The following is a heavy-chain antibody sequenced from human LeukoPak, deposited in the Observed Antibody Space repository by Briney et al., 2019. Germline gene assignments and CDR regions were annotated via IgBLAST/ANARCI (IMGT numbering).Heavy chain of an antibody. CDR1: GGSISSSSYY. CDR2: IYYSGST. V-gene: IGHV4-39*01. J-gene: IGHJ4*02. CDR3: ARVRAAVNYNFWSGYYDGGVDY. D-gene: IGHD3-3*01. Sequence: PSETLSLTCTVSGGSISSSSYYWGWIRQPPGKGLEWIVSIYYSGSTYYNPSLKSRVTISVDTSKNQFSLKLSSVTAADTAVYYCARVRAAVNYNFWSGYYDGGVDYWGQGTLVTVSS.